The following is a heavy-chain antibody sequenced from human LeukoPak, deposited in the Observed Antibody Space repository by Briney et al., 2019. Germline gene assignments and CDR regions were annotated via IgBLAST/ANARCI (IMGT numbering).Heavy chain of an antibody. D-gene: IGHD3-3*01. Sequence: ASVKVSCKASGYTFTSYYMHWVRQAPGQGLEWMGIINPSGGSTSYAQKFQGRVTMTRDTSTSTVYMELSSLRSEDTAVCYCASGEAYYDFWSGYKAFDYWGQGTLVTVSS. CDR3: ASGEAYYDFWSGYKAFDY. CDR1: GYTFTSYY. CDR2: INPSGGST. J-gene: IGHJ4*02. V-gene: IGHV1-46*01.